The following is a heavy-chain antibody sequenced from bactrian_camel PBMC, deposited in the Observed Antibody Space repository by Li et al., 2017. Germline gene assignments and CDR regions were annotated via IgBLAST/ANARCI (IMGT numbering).Heavy chain of an antibody. CDR3: AVHRYGAGYNY. CDR1: GYTYSGSC. D-gene: IGHD5*01. Sequence: VQLVESGGGSVQAGGSLRLSCAHSGYTYSGSCIGWFRQAPGKERELVSQLDGDGITTYADSVKGRFTISRDNAKNTLYLQMNGLKPGDTAMYYCAVHRYGAGYNYWGQGTQVTVS. CDR2: LDGDGIT. V-gene: IGHV3S53*01. J-gene: IGHJ4*01.